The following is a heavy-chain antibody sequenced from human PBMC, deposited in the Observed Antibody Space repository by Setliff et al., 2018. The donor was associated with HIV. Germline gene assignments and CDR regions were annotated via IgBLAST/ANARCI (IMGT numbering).Heavy chain of an antibody. CDR2: IYYSGST. Sequence: SETLSLTCTVSGGSISSSSYYWGWIRQPPGKGLEWIGSIYYSGSTYYNPSLKSRLTISVDTSKNQFSLKLSSVTAADTAVYYCARDSGYYDSSGYYSYSHYFDYWGQGTLVTVSS. CDR1: GGSISSSSYY. V-gene: IGHV4-39*07. D-gene: IGHD3-22*01. CDR3: ARDSGYYDSSGYYSYSHYFDY. J-gene: IGHJ4*02.